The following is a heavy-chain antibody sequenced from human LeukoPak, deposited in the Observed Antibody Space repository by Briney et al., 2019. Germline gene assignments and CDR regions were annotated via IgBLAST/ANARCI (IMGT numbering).Heavy chain of an antibody. J-gene: IGHJ4*02. D-gene: IGHD4-17*01. CDR1: GFTFSSYG. Sequence: PGGSLRLSCAASGFTFSSYGMHWVRQAPGKGLEWVAVIWYDGSNKYYADSVKGRFTISRDNSKNTLYLQMNSLRAEDTAVYYCARDKYGDYVIDYWGQGTLVTVSS. V-gene: IGHV3-33*01. CDR3: ARDKYGDYVIDY. CDR2: IWYDGSNK.